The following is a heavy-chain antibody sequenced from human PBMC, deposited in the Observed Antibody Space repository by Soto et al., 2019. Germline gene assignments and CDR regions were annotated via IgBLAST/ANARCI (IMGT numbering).Heavy chain of an antibody. Sequence: ASVKVSCKASGYTFTSYGISWVRQAPGQGLEWMGWISAYNGNTNYAQKLQGRVTMTTDTSTSTAYMELRSLRSDDTAVYYCATETYYYPSSGYPLSNAFDIWGQGTMVTVSS. V-gene: IGHV1-18*04. CDR1: GYTFTSYG. J-gene: IGHJ3*02. D-gene: IGHD3-22*01. CDR3: ATETYYYPSSGYPLSNAFDI. CDR2: ISAYNGNT.